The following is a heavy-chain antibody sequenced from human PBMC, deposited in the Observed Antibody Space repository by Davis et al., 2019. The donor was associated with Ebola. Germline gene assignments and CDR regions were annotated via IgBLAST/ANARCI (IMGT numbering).Heavy chain of an antibody. CDR3: AKHQDFDFWRGIYIDV. J-gene: IGHJ6*03. CDR2: LSGSGGTT. Sequence: GESLKISCAASGFTFGDYAMSWVRQAPGKGLEWVSALSGSGGTTYYADSVKGRFTISRDNYKNTIHLQMNSLRAEDTAVYYCAKHQDFDFWRGIYIDVWGKGTTVTVSS. V-gene: IGHV3-23*01. D-gene: IGHD3-3*01. CDR1: GFTFGDYA.